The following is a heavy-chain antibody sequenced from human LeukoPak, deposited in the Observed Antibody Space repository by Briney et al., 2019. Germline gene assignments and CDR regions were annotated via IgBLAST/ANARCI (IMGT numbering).Heavy chain of an antibody. J-gene: IGHJ4*02. CDR2: IYSGGNT. CDR3: ARATFVRGALSYYFDY. D-gene: IGHD3-10*01. Sequence: PGGSLRLSCAASGFTVNSNYMNWARQAPGKGLEWVSVIYSGGNTYYADSVKGRFTISRDNSKNTLYLQMNSLRAEDTAVYYCARATFVRGALSYYFDYWGQGSLVTVSS. CDR1: GFTVNSNY. V-gene: IGHV3-66*01.